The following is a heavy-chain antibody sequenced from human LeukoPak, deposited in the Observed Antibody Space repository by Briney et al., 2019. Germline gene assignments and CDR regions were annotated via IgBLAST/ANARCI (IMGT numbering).Heavy chain of an antibody. Sequence: PSETLSLTCAVYGGSFSGYYWSWIRQPPGKGLEWIGEINHSGSTNYNPSRKSRVTISVDTSKTQFSLKLNSVTAADTAVYYCARRGSFVPAITFDYWGQGTLVTVSS. J-gene: IGHJ4*02. D-gene: IGHD2-2*02. CDR1: GGSFSGYY. V-gene: IGHV4-34*01. CDR2: INHSGST. CDR3: ARRGSFVPAITFDY.